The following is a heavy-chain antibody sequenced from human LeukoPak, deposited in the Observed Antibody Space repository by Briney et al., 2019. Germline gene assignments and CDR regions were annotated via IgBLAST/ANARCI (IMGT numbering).Heavy chain of an antibody. D-gene: IGHD5-18*01. CDR1: GFTFSSYG. CDR3: ARGSTAMADY. CDR2: ISSSSSYI. J-gene: IGHJ4*02. Sequence: PGGSLRLSCAASGFTFSSYGMNWVRQAPGKGLEWVSSISSSSSYIYYADSVKGRFTISRDNAKNSLYLQMNSLRAEDTAVYYCARGSTAMADYWGQGTLVTVSS. V-gene: IGHV3-21*01.